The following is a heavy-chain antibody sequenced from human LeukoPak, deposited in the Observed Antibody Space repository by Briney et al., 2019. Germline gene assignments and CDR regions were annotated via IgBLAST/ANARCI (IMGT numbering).Heavy chain of an antibody. V-gene: IGHV5-51*01. CDR2: IYPGDSDT. CDR1: GYSFTSYW. Sequence: GESLKISCKGSGYSFTSYWIGWVRQMPGKGLEWMGIIYPGDSDTRYSPPFQGQVTISADKSIGTAYLQWSSLKASDTAMYYCARALLLWFGELSGPFDYWGQGTLVTVSS. CDR3: ARALLLWFGELSGPFDY. J-gene: IGHJ4*02. D-gene: IGHD3-10*01.